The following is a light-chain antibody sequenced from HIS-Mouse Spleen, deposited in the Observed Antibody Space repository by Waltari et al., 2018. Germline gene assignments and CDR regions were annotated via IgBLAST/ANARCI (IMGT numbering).Light chain of an antibody. CDR2: EDS. CDR1: ALPKKY. J-gene: IGLJ2*01. Sequence: SYELTQPPSVSVSPRQTARLTCSGDALPKKYAYWYQQKSGQAPVLVIYEDSKRPPGIPERFSGSSSGTMATLTISGAQVEDEADYYCYSTDSSGNHRVFGGGTKLTVL. V-gene: IGLV3-10*01. CDR3: YSTDSSGNHRV.